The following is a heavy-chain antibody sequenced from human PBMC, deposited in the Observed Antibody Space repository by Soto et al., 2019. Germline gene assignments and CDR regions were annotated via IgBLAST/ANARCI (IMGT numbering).Heavy chain of an antibody. V-gene: IGHV3-23*01. D-gene: IGHD3-10*01. CDR2: ISGNGVNT. J-gene: IGHJ4*02. CDR1: GFTFSNYA. Sequence: HPGGSLRLSCVASGFTFSNYAMSWVRQAPGKGLEWVSIISGNGVNTYYADSVKGRFTISRDNSKNTLYLQMNSLRTEDTAVYYCAKGRVWFGELIIWGQGTVVTVSS. CDR3: AKGRVWFGELII.